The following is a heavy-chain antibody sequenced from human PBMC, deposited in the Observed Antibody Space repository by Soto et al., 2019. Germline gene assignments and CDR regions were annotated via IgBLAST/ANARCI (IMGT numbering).Heavy chain of an antibody. D-gene: IGHD5-18*01. Sequence: GGSLRLSCAASGFTFSSYAMHWVRQAPGKGLEWVAVISYDGSNKYYADSVKGRFTISRDNYKNTLYLQMNILRAEDTAVYYCAREYSYAYADYWGQGTLVTVSS. J-gene: IGHJ4*02. CDR1: GFTFSSYA. CDR3: AREYSYAYADY. CDR2: ISYDGSNK. V-gene: IGHV3-30-3*01.